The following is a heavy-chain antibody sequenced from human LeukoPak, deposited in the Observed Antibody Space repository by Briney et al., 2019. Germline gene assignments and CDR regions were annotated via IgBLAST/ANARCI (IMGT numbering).Heavy chain of an antibody. D-gene: IGHD3-10*01. CDR1: GYTFTSYY. CDR2: TSADNGYT. V-gene: IGHV1-18*04. Sequence: ASVKVSCKASGYTFTSYYMHWVRQAPGQGLEWIGWTSADNGYTNYAQKVQGRVTMTTDTSTTTAYMELRSLTSDDTAVYYCVRDRIYYGSGSYAYWGQGTLVTVSS. J-gene: IGHJ4*02. CDR3: VRDRIYYGSGSYAY.